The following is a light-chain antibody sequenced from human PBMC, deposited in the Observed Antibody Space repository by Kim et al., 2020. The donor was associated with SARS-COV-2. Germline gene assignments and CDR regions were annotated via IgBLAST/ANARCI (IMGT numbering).Light chain of an antibody. CDR3: NSRDSSGNHLEV. Sequence: SSELTQDPAVSVALGQTVRITCQGDSLRSYYASWYQQKPGQAPVLVIYGKNNRPSGIPDRFSGSSSGNTASLTLTGAQAEDEADYYCNSRDSSGNHLEVFGGGTQLTVL. J-gene: IGLJ2*01. CDR2: GKN. CDR1: SLRSYY. V-gene: IGLV3-19*01.